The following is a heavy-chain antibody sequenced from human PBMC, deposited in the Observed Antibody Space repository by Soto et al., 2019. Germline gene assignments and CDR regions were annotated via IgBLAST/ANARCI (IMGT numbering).Heavy chain of an antibody. V-gene: IGHV1-46*01. CDR1: GYTFTDYY. CDR2: IDPSGGST. J-gene: IGHJ4*02. Sequence: ASVKVSCKASGYTFTDYYMHWVRQAPGQGLEWMGFIDPSGGSTTYLQKFQGRVTMTRDTSTSTVYMELSRLRSDDTAVYYCARVQIAAAGTDWGQGTLVTVSS. CDR3: ARVQIAAAGTD. D-gene: IGHD6-13*01.